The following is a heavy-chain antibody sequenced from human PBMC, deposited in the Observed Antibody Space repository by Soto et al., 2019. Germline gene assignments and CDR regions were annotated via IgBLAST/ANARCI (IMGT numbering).Heavy chain of an antibody. J-gene: IGHJ4*02. D-gene: IGHD3-10*02. CDR3: ARRPSIAGVPGTMWLPDYHLDY. CDR2: IYWDDDK. V-gene: IGHV2-5*02. CDR1: GFSLNTHGLG. Sequence: QITLKESGPTLVKPTQTLTLTCTFSGFSLNTHGLGVVWIRQPPGKALEWLALIYWDDDKRYSPSLESRRTITKDTANTQVVLTMTNMDPVATATYYCARRPSIAGVPGTMWLPDYHLDYWGQGMLVTVSS.